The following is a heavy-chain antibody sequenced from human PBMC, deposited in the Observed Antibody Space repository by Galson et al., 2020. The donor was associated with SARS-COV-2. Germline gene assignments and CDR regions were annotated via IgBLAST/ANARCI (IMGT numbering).Heavy chain of an antibody. CDR3: ARTGWGYCSSTSCRYYYCYMDV. CDR1: GGTFSSYA. Sequence: SVQVSCKASGGTFSSYAISWVRQAPGQGLEWMGGIIPIFGTANYAQKFQGRVTITADESTSTAYMELSSLRSEDTAVYYCARTGWGYCSSTSCRYYYCYMDVWGKGTTVTVSS. V-gene: IGHV1-69*13. J-gene: IGHJ6*03. CDR2: IIPIFGTA. D-gene: IGHD2-2*01.